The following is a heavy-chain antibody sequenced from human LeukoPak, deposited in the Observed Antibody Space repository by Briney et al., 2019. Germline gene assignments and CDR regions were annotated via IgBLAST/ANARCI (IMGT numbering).Heavy chain of an antibody. CDR3: ASISQLLWFGEFNYGMDV. CDR2: XXYIGTT. V-gene: IGHV4-59*01. J-gene: IGHJ6*02. D-gene: IGHD3-10*01. Sequence: GYXXYIGTTNYNPSLKSRLTISVDTSKNQFSLKLSSVTAADTAVYYCASISQLLWFGEFNYGMDVWGQGTAVTVSS.